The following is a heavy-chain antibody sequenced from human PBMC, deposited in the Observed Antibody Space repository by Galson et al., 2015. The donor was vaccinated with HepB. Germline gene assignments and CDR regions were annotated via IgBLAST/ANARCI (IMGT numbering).Heavy chain of an antibody. CDR3: ARRRPRGSGWDY. CDR1: GGSISSSSYY. J-gene: IGHJ4*02. Sequence: LSLTCTVSGGSISSSSYYWGWIRQPPGKRLEWIGSISYSGTTYYNPSLQSRVTISVDTSKSQFSLRLSSVTAADTALYYCARRRPRGSGWDYWGQGTLVTVSS. V-gene: IGHV4-39*01. D-gene: IGHD6-19*01. CDR2: ISYSGTT.